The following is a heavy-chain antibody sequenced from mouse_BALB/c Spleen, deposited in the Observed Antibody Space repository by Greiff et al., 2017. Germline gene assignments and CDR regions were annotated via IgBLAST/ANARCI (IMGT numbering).Heavy chain of an antibody. J-gene: IGHJ3*01. V-gene: IGHV3-8*02. CDR2: ISYSGST. Sequence: EVKLVESGPSLVKPSQTLSLTCSVTGDSITSGYWNWIRKFPGNKLEYMGYISYSGSTYYNPSLKSRISITRDTSKNQYYLQLNSVTTEDTATYYCASGSGYVIGFAYWGQGTLVTVSA. CDR1: GDSITSGY. D-gene: IGHD3-1*01. CDR3: ASGSGYVIGFAY.